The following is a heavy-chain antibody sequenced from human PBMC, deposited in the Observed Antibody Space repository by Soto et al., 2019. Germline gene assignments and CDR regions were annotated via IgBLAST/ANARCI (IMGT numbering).Heavy chain of an antibody. CDR3: AVPDIVVVPAASYYYYMDV. Sequence: SETLSLTCTVSGGSISSSSYYWGWIRQPPGKGLEWIGSIYYSGSTYYNPSLKSRVTISVDTSKNQFSLKLSSVTAADTAVYYCAVPDIVVVPAASYYYYMDVWGKGTTVTVSS. D-gene: IGHD2-2*01. J-gene: IGHJ6*03. CDR1: GGSISSSSYY. V-gene: IGHV4-39*01. CDR2: IYYSGST.